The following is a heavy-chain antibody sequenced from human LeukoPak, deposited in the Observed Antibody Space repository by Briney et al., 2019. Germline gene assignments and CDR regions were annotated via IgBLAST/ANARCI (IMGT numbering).Heavy chain of an antibody. CDR1: GYTFTNYD. D-gene: IGHD3-10*02. Sequence: GASVKVSCKASGYTFTNYDINWVRQATGQGLEWMGWMNPNSGNTGYAQKFQGRVTITRNTSISTAYMELSSLRSEDTAVYYCAELGITMIGGVWGKGTTVTISS. CDR2: MNPNSGNT. V-gene: IGHV1-8*01. J-gene: IGHJ6*04. CDR3: AELGITMIGGV.